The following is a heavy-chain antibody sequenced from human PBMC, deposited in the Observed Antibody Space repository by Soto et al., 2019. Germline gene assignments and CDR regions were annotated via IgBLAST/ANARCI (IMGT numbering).Heavy chain of an antibody. V-gene: IGHV1-8*01. J-gene: IGHJ5*02. CDR2: MNPNSGNT. CDR3: ARSYYDFWRGNWFDP. Sequence: ASVKVSCKASGYTFTSYDINWVRQATGQGLEWMGWMNPNSGNTGYAQKFQGRVTMTRNTSISTAYMELSSLRSEDTAVYYCARSYYDFWRGNWFDPWGQGPLVTVSS. CDR1: GYTFTSYD. D-gene: IGHD3-3*01.